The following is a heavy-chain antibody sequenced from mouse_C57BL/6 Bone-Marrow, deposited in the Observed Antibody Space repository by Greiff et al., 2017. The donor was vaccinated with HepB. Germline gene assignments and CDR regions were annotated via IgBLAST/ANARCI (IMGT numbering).Heavy chain of an antibody. CDR2: IYPRSGNT. D-gene: IGHD1-1*01. V-gene: IGHV1-81*01. J-gene: IGHJ2*01. CDR1: GYTFTSYG. Sequence: VQLQQSGAELARPGASVKLSCKASGYTFTSYGISWVKQRTGQGLEWIGKIYPRSGNTYYNEKFKGKATLTADKSSSTAYMQLRSLTSEDSAVYFWAPYYDGRSYYFDFWGQGTTLTVSS. CDR3: APYYDGRSYYFDF.